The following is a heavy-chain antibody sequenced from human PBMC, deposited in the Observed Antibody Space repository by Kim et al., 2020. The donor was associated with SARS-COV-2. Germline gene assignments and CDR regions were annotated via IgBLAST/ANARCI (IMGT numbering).Heavy chain of an antibody. V-gene: IGHV3-23*01. CDR3: AKVTGVVRGVIIDAFDI. Sequence: GGSPRLSCAASGFTFSSYAMSWVRQAPGKGLEWVSAISGSGGRTYYADSVKGRFTFSRDNSKNTLSLQMNSLRAEDTAVYYCAKVTGVVRGVIIDAFDIWGQGTMVTVSS. D-gene: IGHD3-10*01. CDR2: ISGSGGRT. CDR1: GFTFSSYA. J-gene: IGHJ3*02.